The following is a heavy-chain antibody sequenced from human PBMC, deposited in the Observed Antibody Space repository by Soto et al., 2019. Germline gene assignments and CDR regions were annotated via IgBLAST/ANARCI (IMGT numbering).Heavy chain of an antibody. CDR3: ARGGAIAAPRSNYYYGMDV. D-gene: IGHD6-6*01. CDR1: GGTFGSYA. CDR2: IIPIFGTA. V-gene: IGHV1-69*13. Sequence: ASVKVSCKASGGTFGSYAISWVRQAPGQGLEWMGGIIPIFGTANYAQKFQGRVTITADESTSTAYMELSSLRSEDTAVYYCARGGAIAAPRSNYYYGMDVWGQGTTVTVSS. J-gene: IGHJ6*02.